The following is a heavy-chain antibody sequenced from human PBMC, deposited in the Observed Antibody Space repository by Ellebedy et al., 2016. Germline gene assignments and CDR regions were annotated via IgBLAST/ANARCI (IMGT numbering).Heavy chain of an antibody. CDR2: IYYSGST. J-gene: IGHJ3*02. D-gene: IGHD2-15*01. Sequence: SETLSLTCTVSGGSISSSSYYWGWIRQPPGKGLEWIGSIYYSGSTYYNPSLKSRVTISVDTSKNQFSLKLSSVTAADTAVYYCDRVVSGAFDIWGQGTMVTVSS. CDR1: GGSISSSSYY. CDR3: DRVVSGAFDI. V-gene: IGHV4-39*07.